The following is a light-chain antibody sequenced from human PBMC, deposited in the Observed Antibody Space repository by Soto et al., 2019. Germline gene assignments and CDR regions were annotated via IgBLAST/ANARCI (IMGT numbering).Light chain of an antibody. V-gene: IGLV2-11*01. Sequence: QSVLTQPRSVAGSPGQSVTISCTGSDCDIGNYIYVSLYQVHPGKAPKLIIYDVTKRTSGVPDRFSGSKAGNTASLTISGLQAEDESEYFCPSYSGGYTLLFGGGTKLTVL. CDR3: PSYSGGYTLL. J-gene: IGLJ2*01. CDR2: DVT. CDR1: DCDIGNYIY.